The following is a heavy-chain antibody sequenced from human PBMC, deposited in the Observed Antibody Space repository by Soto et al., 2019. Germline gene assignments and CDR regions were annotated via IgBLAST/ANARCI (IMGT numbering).Heavy chain of an antibody. D-gene: IGHD6-13*01. J-gene: IGHJ5*02. Sequence: QVQLQESGPGLVKPSETLSLTCTVSGGSISSYYWSWIRQPPGKGLEWIGYIYYSGSTNYNPSLKRRLTISVDTSTNHFSLKLSSVPAADPAVYYCARAKAPLYSSSWYWFDPWCQGTLVTVSS. CDR3: ARAKAPLYSSSWYWFDP. CDR1: GGSISSYY. CDR2: IYYSGST. V-gene: IGHV4-59*08.